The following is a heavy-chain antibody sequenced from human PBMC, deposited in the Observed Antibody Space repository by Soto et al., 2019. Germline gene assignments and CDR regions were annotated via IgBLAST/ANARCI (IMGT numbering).Heavy chain of an antibody. Sequence: PGGSLRLSCAASGFTFSSYGMHWVRQAPGKGLEWVAVISYDGSNKYYADSVKGRFTISRDNSKNTLYLQMNSLRAEDTAVYYCAKARRSYCGGDCYSSRYYFDYWGQGTLVTVSS. J-gene: IGHJ4*02. D-gene: IGHD2-21*02. V-gene: IGHV3-30*18. CDR2: ISYDGSNK. CDR3: AKARRSYCGGDCYSSRYYFDY. CDR1: GFTFSSYG.